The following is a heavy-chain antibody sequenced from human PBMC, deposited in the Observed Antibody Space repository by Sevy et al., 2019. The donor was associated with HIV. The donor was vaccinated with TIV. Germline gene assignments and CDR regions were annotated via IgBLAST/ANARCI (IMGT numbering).Heavy chain of an antibody. D-gene: IGHD2-15*01. CDR1: GFTFSTYA. J-gene: IGHJ6*02. V-gene: IGHV3-23*01. CDR2: ISGSGGST. Sequence: GGSLRLSCAASGFTFSTYAMSWVRQAPGKGLEWVSAISGSGGSTYYADSVKGRFTISRDKSKNTLYLQMNSLRVADTAVYYCAKGDRTFYGLDVWGQGTTVTDSS. CDR3: AKGDRTFYGLDV.